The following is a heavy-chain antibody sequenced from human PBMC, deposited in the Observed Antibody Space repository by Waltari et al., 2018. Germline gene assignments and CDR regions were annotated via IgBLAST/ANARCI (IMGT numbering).Heavy chain of an antibody. CDR3: AIQISGVVF. D-gene: IGHD3-3*01. V-gene: IGHV3-74*01. CDR1: GFTFSAYR. Sequence: EVQLVESGGGLVQHGGSMRLYCAASGFTFSAYRMHCVRQAPGKGLVWFSLINADGRATLYADSVKGRFTMSRDNAKDTLYLQMNSLRGEDTAVYYCAIQISGVVFWGQGTLVTVSS. J-gene: IGHJ4*02. CDR2: INADGRAT.